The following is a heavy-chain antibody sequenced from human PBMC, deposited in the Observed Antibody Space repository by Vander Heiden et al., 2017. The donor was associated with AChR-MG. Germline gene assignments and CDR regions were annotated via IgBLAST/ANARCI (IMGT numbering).Heavy chain of an antibody. V-gene: IGHV4-4*07. CDR1: GGSISGYY. CDR2: VYTSGST. D-gene: IGHD2-2*01. J-gene: IGHJ4*02. CDR3: ARVYCSSASCLFDF. Sequence: QVQLQASGPGLVKPSGTLSPTSTVPGGSISGYYWGWIGQPAGKGLEWIGRVYTSGSTSYSPSLKSRVTMSVDTSKNQFSLKLSSVTAADTAVYYCARVYCSSASCLFDFWGQGTLVTVSS.